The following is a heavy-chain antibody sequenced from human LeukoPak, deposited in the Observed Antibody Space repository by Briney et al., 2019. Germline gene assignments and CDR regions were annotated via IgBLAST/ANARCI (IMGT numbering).Heavy chain of an antibody. CDR2: ISTSGGST. V-gene: IGHV3-23*01. CDR3: AIMHPYYDGSGYWVQ. J-gene: IGHJ4*02. CDR1: GFTFSSYA. D-gene: IGHD3-22*01. Sequence: GSLRPSCAASGFTFSSYAMSWVRQAPGKGLEWVSGISTSGGSTSYADSVKGRFTISRDNPRNTLYMEMNSLRAEDTAVYYCAIMHPYYDGSGYWVQWGQGTLVTVSS.